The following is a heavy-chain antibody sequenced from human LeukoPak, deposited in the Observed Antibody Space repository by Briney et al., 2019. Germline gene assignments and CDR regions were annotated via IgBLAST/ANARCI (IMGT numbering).Heavy chain of an antibody. CDR2: ISWNSGSI. J-gene: IGHJ3*02. CDR1: GFTFDDYA. D-gene: IGHD2-2*01. V-gene: IGHV3-9*03. CDR3: ARGDQLLSDAFDI. Sequence: GGSLRLSCAASGFTFDDYAMHWVRQAPGKGLEWVSGISWNSGSIGYADSVKGRFTISRDNAKNSLYLQMNSLRAEDMALYYCARGDQLLSDAFDIWGQGTMVTVSS.